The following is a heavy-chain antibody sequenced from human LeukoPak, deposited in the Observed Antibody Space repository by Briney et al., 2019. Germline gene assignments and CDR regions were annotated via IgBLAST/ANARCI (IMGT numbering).Heavy chain of an antibody. CDR1: GFTFTRNA. J-gene: IGHJ4*02. Sequence: GGSLRLSCAASGFTFTRNAMAWVRQAPGKGLEWVSAIDGSGGTTFYADSVKGRVTLSRVQSTNTVYLQMNSLRADDTAVYYCAKAHCSSTSCSRADNWGQGTLVTVSS. CDR2: IDGSGGTT. V-gene: IGHV3-23*01. D-gene: IGHD2-2*01. CDR3: AKAHCSSTSCSRADN.